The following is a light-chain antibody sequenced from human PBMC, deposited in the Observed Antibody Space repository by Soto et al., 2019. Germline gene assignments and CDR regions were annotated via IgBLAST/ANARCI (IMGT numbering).Light chain of an antibody. Sequence: QSVLTQPRSVSGSLGQPVTISCTVTSSDVGGYNYVSWYQQHPGKAPKVLIYDVSKRPSGVPDRFSGSQSGNTASLTISGLQAEDEADYYCCSYAGTYTYVFGTGTKVTLL. CDR1: SSDVGGYNY. J-gene: IGLJ1*01. CDR2: DVS. V-gene: IGLV2-11*01. CDR3: CSYAGTYTYV.